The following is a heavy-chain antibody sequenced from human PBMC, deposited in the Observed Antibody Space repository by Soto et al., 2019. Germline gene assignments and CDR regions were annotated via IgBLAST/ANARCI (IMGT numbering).Heavy chain of an antibody. Sequence: QVQLVQSGAEVKKPGASVKVSCKASGYTFTGYYMHWVRQAPGQGLEWMGWINPNSGGTNYAQKFQGWVPMTRDTSISTAYMEVSRLRSDDTAVYYCARGLPGEEGRLYYYYMDVWGKGTTVTVSS. CDR1: GYTFTGYY. D-gene: IGHD3-10*01. V-gene: IGHV1-2*04. J-gene: IGHJ6*03. CDR2: INPNSGGT. CDR3: ARGLPGEEGRLYYYYMDV.